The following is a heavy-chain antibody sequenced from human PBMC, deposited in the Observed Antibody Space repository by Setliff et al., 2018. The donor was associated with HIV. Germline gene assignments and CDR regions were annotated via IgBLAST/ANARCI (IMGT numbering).Heavy chain of an antibody. CDR3: ARAPQTSSNWRIWDY. J-gene: IGHJ4*02. Sequence: ASVKVSCKASGYIFDSYGVSWVRQAPGQGLEWMGWISVYSGNTVFGRNFEGRISMATDTSTKKAFMELSSLRSEDTAVYYCARAPQTSSNWRIWDYWGQGTLVTVSS. V-gene: IGHV1-18*01. D-gene: IGHD6-13*01. CDR2: ISVYSGNT. CDR1: GYIFDSYG.